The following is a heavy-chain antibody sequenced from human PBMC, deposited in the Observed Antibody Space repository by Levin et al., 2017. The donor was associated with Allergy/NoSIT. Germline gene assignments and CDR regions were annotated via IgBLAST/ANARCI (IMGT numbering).Heavy chain of an antibody. CDR3: ARAPNNQDPRVLFSGLQEGYFDH. D-gene: IGHD1/OR15-1a*01. CDR1: GFRFSSYW. J-gene: IGHJ4*02. Sequence: SCAASGFRFSSYWMHWVRQAPGKGLVWVSRIRGDGDSTSYADSVKGRFTISRDNAKNTLYLEMSSLRAEDAAVYYCARAPNNQDPRVLFSGLQEGYFDHWGQGTQVTVSS. V-gene: IGHV3-74*01. CDR2: IRGDGDST.